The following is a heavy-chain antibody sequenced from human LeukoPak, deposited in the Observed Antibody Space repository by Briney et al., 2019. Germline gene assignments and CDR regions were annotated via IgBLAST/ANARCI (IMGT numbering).Heavy chain of an antibody. CDR2: ISSSSRYI. D-gene: IGHD6-13*01. CDR1: VFTFSSYS. V-gene: IGHV3-21*01. Sequence: GGSLTLSCAPSVFTFSSYSMNWVRQPAGKGLEWVPSISSSSRYIYYADSVKGRLTISRHNAKNSLYLQMNSLRADDTAVYYFARDLARGPEAAAGFNDYWGQGTLVTVSS. J-gene: IGHJ4*02. CDR3: ARDLARGPEAAAGFNDY.